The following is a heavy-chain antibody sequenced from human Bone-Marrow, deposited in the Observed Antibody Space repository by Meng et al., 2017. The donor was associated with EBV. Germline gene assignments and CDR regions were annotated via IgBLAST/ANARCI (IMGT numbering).Heavy chain of an antibody. Sequence: QGRLVQVGAEVKKPGSSVKGSCKASGGTVRRYAISWVRQAPGQGLEWMGGIIPIFGTANYAQKFQGRVTITADESTSTAYMELSSLRSEDTAVYYCARDSDILTGPGGYWGQGTLVTVSS. J-gene: IGHJ4*02. CDR3: ARDSDILTGPGGY. V-gene: IGHV1-69*01. D-gene: IGHD3-9*01. CDR2: IIPIFGTA. CDR1: GGTVRRYA.